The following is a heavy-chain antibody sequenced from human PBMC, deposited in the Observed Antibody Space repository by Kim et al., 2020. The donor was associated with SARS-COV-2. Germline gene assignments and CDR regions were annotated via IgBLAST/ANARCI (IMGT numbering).Heavy chain of an antibody. D-gene: IGHD2-21*01. Sequence: ASVKVSCKASGYTFSDHYIHLVRQAPGQGLEWMGRIHPHTGLTNYAQKFQDRVTMTRDTSITTVYIELSSLTSDDTAVYYCARDPPNPTGIPFDYRVPG. J-gene: IGHJ4*02. CDR2: IHPHTGLT. CDR1: GYTFSDHY. V-gene: IGHV1-2*06. CDR3: ARDPPNPTGIPFDY.